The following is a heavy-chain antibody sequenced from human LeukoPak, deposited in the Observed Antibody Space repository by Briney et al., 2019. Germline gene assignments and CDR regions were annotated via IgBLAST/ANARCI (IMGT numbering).Heavy chain of an antibody. CDR2: IYYSGST. D-gene: IGHD5-18*01. J-gene: IGHJ4*02. V-gene: IGHV4-59*08. Sequence: SETLSLTCTVSGGSISSYYWSWIRQPPGKGLEWIGNIYYSGSTNYNPSLKSRVTISVDTSKNQFSLKLSSVTAADTAVYYCARLTGYSYFDYWGQGTLVTVSS. CDR3: ARLTGYSYFDY. CDR1: GGSISSYY.